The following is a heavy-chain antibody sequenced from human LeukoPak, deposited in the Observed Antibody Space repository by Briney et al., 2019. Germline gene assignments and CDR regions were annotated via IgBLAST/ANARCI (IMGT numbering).Heavy chain of an antibody. CDR2: ISYDGSNK. CDR3: AKDLNNRKYGDYVDY. J-gene: IGHJ4*02. CDR1: GFTFSSYG. V-gene: IGHV3-30*18. Sequence: GGSLRLSCAASGFTFSSYGMHWLRQAPGKGLEWVAVISYDGSNKYYADSVKGRFTISRHNSKNTLYLQMNSLRAEDTAVYYCAKDLNNRKYGDYVDYWGQGNLVTVSS. D-gene: IGHD4-17*01.